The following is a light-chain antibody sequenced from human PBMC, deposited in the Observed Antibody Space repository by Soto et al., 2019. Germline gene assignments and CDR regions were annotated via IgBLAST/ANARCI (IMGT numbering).Light chain of an antibody. Sequence: QSVLTQPPSVSGTPGQRVSISCSGGSSNIGSNTVNWYRQLPGTAPQLLIYGSNQRPSGVPDRFSGSKSGTSASLAISGLQSEDEADYYCAAWDDSLDGYVVFGGGTQLTVL. V-gene: IGLV1-44*01. CDR1: SSNIGSNT. CDR2: GSN. CDR3: AAWDDSLDGYVV. J-gene: IGLJ3*02.